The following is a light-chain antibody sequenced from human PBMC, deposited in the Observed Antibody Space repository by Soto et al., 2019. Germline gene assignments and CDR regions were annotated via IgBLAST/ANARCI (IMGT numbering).Light chain of an antibody. J-gene: IGKJ1*01. CDR1: QRISRS. CDR2: GAS. CDR3: QQYDNWRT. V-gene: IGKV3-15*01. Sequence: EIVMSQSLDTLSVYPGESATLSCRASQRISRSLAWYQQKPGQAPRLLIYGASSRVAGIPARFSGTGSGTEFTLTISSLQSEDFAVYYCQQYDNWRTFGQGTKVDIK.